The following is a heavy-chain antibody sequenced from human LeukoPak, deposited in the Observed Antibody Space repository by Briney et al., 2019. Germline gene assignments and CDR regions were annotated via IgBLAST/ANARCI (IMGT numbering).Heavy chain of an antibody. J-gene: IGHJ5*02. Sequence: PSETLSLTCTVSGGSISSYYWSWIRQPPGKGLEWIGYIYYSGSTNYNPSLKSRVTISVDTSKNQFSLKLSSVTAADTAVYYCARGHSQWLVGHSWFGPWGQGTLVTVSS. CDR3: ARGHSQWLVGHSWFGP. CDR2: IYYSGST. CDR1: GGSISSYY. V-gene: IGHV4-59*01. D-gene: IGHD6-19*01.